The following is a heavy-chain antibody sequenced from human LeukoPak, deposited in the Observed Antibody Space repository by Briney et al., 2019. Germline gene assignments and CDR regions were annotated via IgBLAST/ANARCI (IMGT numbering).Heavy chain of an antibody. CDR1: GGSISGGGYY. Sequence: SQTLSLTCTVSGGSISGGGYYWSWIRQHPGKGLEWIGYIYYSGSTYYNPSLKSRVTISVDTSKNQFSLKLSSVTAADTAVYYCASMTTDAFDIWGQGTMVTVSS. V-gene: IGHV4-31*03. D-gene: IGHD4-17*01. CDR3: ASMTTDAFDI. CDR2: IYYSGST. J-gene: IGHJ3*02.